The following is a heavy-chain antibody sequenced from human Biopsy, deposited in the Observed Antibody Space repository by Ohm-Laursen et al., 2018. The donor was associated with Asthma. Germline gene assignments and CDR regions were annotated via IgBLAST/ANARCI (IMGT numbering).Heavy chain of an antibody. D-gene: IGHD3-10*01. CDR3: AKRRGKRGHENDY. Sequence: SLRLSCSASGFMFRSFGMHWVRQAPGKGLEWVAVISYDGNHKFYEDSVKGRFTISRDNSKNTLYLQMNSLRTEDTAVYYCAKRRGKRGHENDYGGKGTLLIVSS. V-gene: IGHV3-30*18. J-gene: IGHJ4*02. CDR1: GFMFRSFG. CDR2: ISYDGNHK.